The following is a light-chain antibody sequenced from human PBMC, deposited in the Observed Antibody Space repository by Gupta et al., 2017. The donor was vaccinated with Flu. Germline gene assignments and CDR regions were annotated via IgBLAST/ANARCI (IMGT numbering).Light chain of an antibody. Sequence: GERATLSCRATQSVDGKLPVYQQRRGQDPRLLIFGASARATGVPDRFSCSGSWTEFTLTISSLQSEDFAVYHCQQYKPWPLTVGGGTKMEI. CDR3: QQYKPWPLT. CDR1: QSVDGK. CDR2: GAS. J-gene: IGKJ4*01. V-gene: IGKV3-15*01.